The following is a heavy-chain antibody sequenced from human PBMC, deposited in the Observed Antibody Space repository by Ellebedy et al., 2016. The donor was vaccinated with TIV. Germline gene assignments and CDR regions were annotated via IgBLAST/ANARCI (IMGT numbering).Heavy chain of an antibody. Sequence: MPSETLSLSCTVSGGSISSGDYYWSWIRPPPGTGLEWFGYIYYSGSTYYNPSLKSRVTLSVDTSKNQFSLKLSSVTAADAAMYNSARWNEGFDYWGQGTLVTVSS. J-gene: IGHJ4*02. CDR3: ARWNEGFDY. CDR2: IYYSGST. CDR1: GGSISSGDYY. V-gene: IGHV4-30-4*08. D-gene: IGHD1-1*01.